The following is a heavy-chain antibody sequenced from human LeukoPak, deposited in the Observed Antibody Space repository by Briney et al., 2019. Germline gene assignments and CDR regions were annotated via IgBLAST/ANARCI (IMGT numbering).Heavy chain of an antibody. J-gene: IGHJ6*03. CDR3: AKGRGWEASYYYYMDV. CDR1: GFTFSSYS. D-gene: IGHD1-26*01. V-gene: IGHV3-48*01. CDR2: ISSSSSTI. Sequence: GGSPRLSCAASGFTFSSYSMNWVRQAPGKGLEWVSYISSSSSTIYYADSVKGRFTISRDNSKNTLYLQMNSLRAEDTAVYYCAKGRGWEASYYYYMDVWGKGTTVTISS.